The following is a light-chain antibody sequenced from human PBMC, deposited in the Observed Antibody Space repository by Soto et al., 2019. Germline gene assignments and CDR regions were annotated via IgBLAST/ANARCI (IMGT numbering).Light chain of an antibody. CDR1: QSIRNF. Sequence: EIVLTQSPGTLSLSPGERATLSCRASQSIRNFLAWYQQKPGQAPRLLIYDASNRASGIPPRFSGSGSGTDFTLAISGLEPEDLAVYYCQQYGGSMTFGQGTKVDI. CDR2: DAS. CDR3: QQYGGSMT. J-gene: IGKJ1*01. V-gene: IGKV3-11*01.